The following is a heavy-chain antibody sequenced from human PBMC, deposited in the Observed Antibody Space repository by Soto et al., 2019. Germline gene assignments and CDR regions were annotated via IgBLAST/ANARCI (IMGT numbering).Heavy chain of an antibody. V-gene: IGHV3-30*04. D-gene: IGHD2-15*01. CDR3: AKDRLPRCEVADV. CDR1: GFTFSMYA. CDR2: TSSDGASK. Sequence: QGQLVESGGGVVQPGRSLRLSCVVSGFTFSMYAMHWARQAPGKGLDWVAVTSSDGASKYYADSVKGRCIISRDNSKNTLFLQMNSLRPEDTAVYYCAKDRLPRCEVADVWGQGTTVTVSS. J-gene: IGHJ6*02.